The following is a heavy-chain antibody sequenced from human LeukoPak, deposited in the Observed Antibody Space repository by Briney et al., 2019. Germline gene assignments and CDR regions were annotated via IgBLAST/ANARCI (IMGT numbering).Heavy chain of an antibody. CDR3: ARDAVPGRGGAFDY. Sequence: PGGSLRLSCAASGITFSGYDVHWVRQGPGKNLEWVSAIGPAGDTYYSDSVKGRFTISREDARNSLYLQMNSLTAEDTAVYYCARDAVPGRGGAFDYWGQGTLVIVSS. D-gene: IGHD6-19*01. CDR2: IGPAGDT. CDR1: GITFSGYD. J-gene: IGHJ4*02. V-gene: IGHV3-13*01.